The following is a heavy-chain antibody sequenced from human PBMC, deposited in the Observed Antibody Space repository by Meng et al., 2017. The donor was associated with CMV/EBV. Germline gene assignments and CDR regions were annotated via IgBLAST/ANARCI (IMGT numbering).Heavy chain of an antibody. D-gene: IGHD3-3*01. V-gene: IGHV4-59*01. CDR1: GGSISSYY. CDR3: ARGTEDYEFWLDY. Sequence: SETLSLTCTVSGGSISSYYWSWIRQPPGKGLEWIGYIYYSGSTNYNPSLKSRVTISVDTSKNQFSLKLSSVTAADTAVYYCARGTEDYEFWLDYWGQGTLVTVSS. J-gene: IGHJ4*02. CDR2: IYYSGST.